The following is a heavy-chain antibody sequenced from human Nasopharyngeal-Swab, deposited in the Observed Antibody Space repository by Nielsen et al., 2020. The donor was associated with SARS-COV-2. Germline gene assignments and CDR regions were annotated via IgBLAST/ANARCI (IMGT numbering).Heavy chain of an antibody. CDR2: IWYDGSNK. J-gene: IGHJ6*03. D-gene: IGHD6-13*01. V-gene: IGHV3-33*01. CDR1: GFTFSNYG. Sequence: GESLKISCAASGFTFSNYGMHWVRQAPGKGLEWVAVIWYDGSNKYYADSVKGRFTISRDNSNNTLYLQLNSLRAEDTAVYYCARENYSGSWYRVFYYYYMDVWGKGTTVTVSS. CDR3: ARENYSGSWYRVFYYYYMDV.